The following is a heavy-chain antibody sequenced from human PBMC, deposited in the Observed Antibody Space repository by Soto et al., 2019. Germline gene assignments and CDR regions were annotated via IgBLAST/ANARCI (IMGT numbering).Heavy chain of an antibody. J-gene: IGHJ6*03. D-gene: IGHD2-15*01. CDR3: AREASGVVVVAAIFGYMDV. CDR2: IWYDGSNK. Sequence: GGSLRLSCAASGFTFSSYGMHWVRQAPGKGLEWVAVIWYDGSNKYYADSVKGRFTISRDNSKNTLYLQMNSLRAEDTAVYYCAREASGVVVVAAIFGYMDVWGKGTTVTVSS. CDR1: GFTFSSYG. V-gene: IGHV3-33*01.